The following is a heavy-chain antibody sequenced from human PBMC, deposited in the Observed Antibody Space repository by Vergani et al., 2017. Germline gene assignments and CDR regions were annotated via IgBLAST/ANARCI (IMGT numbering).Heavy chain of an antibody. CDR1: GSIFTDYY. Sequence: QVQLVQSGAELKKPGASVRVSCKASGSIFTDYYIHWMRQAPGQGLEWIGWINPNGDATHYAQNFRGRVTLTRDTSSTTAYMDLASLTSDDTAIYYCARDHQRPTTLDYWGQGSLVTVSS. D-gene: IGHD2-15*01. CDR2: INPNGDAT. V-gene: IGHV1-2*02. J-gene: IGHJ4*02. CDR3: ARDHQRPTTLDY.